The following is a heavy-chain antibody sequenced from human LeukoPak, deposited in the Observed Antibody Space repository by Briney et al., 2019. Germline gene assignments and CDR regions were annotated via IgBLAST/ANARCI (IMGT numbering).Heavy chain of an antibody. J-gene: IGHJ3*02. CDR1: GGTFSSYA. CDR2: IIPIFGTA. V-gene: IGHV1-69*05. Sequence: GASVKVSCKASGGTFSSYAISWVRQAPGQGLEWMGGIIPIFGTANYAQKFQGRVTITTDESTSTAYMELSSLRSDDTAVYYCARDPYYYDSSGYFDDAFDIWGQGTMVTVSS. CDR3: ARDPYYYDSSGYFDDAFDI. D-gene: IGHD3-22*01.